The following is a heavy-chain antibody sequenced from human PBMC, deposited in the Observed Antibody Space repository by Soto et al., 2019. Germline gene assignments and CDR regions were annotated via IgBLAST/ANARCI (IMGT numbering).Heavy chain of an antibody. Sequence: QVQLVQSGAEVKKPGASVKVSCKASGYTFTSYAMHWVRQAPGQRLEWMGWINTGNGNTKYSQKFQGRVTITRDTSANTAYMELNSLRSEDTAVYYCARGGLIERGPPPRWYFDLWGRGTMVTVSS. V-gene: IGHV1-3*04. CDR2: INTGNGNT. J-gene: IGHJ2*01. CDR1: GYTFTSYA. CDR3: ARGGLIERGPPPRWYFDL. D-gene: IGHD3-10*01.